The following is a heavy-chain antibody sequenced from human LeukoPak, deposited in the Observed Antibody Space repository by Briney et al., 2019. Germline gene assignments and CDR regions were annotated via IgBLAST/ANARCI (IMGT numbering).Heavy chain of an antibody. V-gene: IGHV1-2*02. CDR2: INPNSGGT. D-gene: IGHD3-10*01. CDR1: GYTFTGYY. CDR3: ARVWGVRGVIPFY. J-gene: IGHJ4*02. Sequence: ASVKVSCKASGYTFTGYYMHWVRQAPGQGLEWMGWINPNSGGTNYAQKFQGRVTMTRDTSISTAYMELSGLRSDDTAVYYCARVWGVRGVIPFYWGQGTLVTVSS.